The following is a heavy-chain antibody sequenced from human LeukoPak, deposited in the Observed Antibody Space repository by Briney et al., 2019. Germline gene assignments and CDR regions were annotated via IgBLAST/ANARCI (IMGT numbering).Heavy chain of an antibody. CDR2: IYYSGST. CDR1: AGFISSYY. V-gene: IGHV4-59*01. CDR3: TRSGIVARYWFDQ. Sequence: SETLSLTCTVSAGFISSYYWSWLRQPPGKGLEWLGYIYYSGSTNYNPSLKSRVTISLDTSKNQFSLKLSSVPDAGTAVHIRTRSGIVARYWFDQWGQGTLVTVSS. D-gene: IGHD1-26*01. J-gene: IGHJ5*02.